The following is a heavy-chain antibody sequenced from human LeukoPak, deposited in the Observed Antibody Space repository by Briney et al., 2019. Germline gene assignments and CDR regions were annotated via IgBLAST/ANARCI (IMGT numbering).Heavy chain of an antibody. J-gene: IGHJ3*02. CDR2: IYTGGTT. CDR1: GFTVSDNY. D-gene: IGHD5-18*01. CDR3: ARLNTAMVLAFDI. Sequence: AGGSLRLSCAASGFTVSDNYMSWVRQAPGKGLEWVSIIYTGGTTYYADSVRGRFTISRDSSKNTVYLQMNNLTAGDTAVYYCARLNTAMVLAFDIWGQGTMVTVSS. V-gene: IGHV3-53*01.